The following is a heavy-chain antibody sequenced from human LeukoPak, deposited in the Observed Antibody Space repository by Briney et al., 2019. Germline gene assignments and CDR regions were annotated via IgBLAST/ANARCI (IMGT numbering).Heavy chain of an antibody. D-gene: IGHD3-22*01. J-gene: IGHJ4*02. CDR2: IYYSGST. CDR1: GGSISSSSYY. V-gene: IGHV4-39*07. Sequence: PSETLSLTCTVPGGSISSSSYYWGWIRQPPGKGLEWIVSIYYSGSTYYNPSLKSRVTISVDTSKNQFSLKLSSVTAADTAVYYCARSFSSGYYQYYFDYWGQGTLVTVSS. CDR3: ARSFSSGYYQYYFDY.